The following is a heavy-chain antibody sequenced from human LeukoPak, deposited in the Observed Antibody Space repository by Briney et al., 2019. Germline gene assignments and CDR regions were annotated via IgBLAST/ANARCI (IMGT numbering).Heavy chain of an antibody. V-gene: IGHV4-34*01. Sequence: SETLSLTCAVYGGSFSGYYWSWIRQPPGKGLEWIGEINHSGSTNYNPSLKSRVTISVDTSKNQFSLKLSSVTAADTAVYYRARELYVVVPAAIGSYNWFDPWGQGTLVTVSS. D-gene: IGHD2-2*02. CDR3: ARELYVVVPAAIGSYNWFDP. CDR1: GGSFSGYY. J-gene: IGHJ5*02. CDR2: INHSGST.